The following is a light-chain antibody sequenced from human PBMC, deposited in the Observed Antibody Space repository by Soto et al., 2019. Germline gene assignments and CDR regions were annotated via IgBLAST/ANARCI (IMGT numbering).Light chain of an antibody. J-gene: IGLJ2*01. CDR1: SSNIGSNT. CDR2: SDN. V-gene: IGLV1-44*01. CDR3: AAWDDNLTGVI. Sequence: QSVLTQPPSASGTPGQRVTISCSGSSSNIGSNTVNWYQQFPGTAPKFLIYSDNQRPSGVPDRFSGSKSGTSASLAISGLQSEDEADYYCAAWDDNLTGVIFGGGTKLTVL.